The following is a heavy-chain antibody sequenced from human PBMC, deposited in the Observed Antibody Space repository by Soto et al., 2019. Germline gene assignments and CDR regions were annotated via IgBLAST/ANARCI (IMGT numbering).Heavy chain of an antibody. CDR1: GFSLSTSGVG. D-gene: IGHD4-17*01. CDR2: IYWDDDK. CDR3: AHSYDYGDSGGVFDY. Sequence: QITLKESGPTLVKPTQTLTLTCTFSGFSLSTSGVGVGWIRQPPGKALEWLALIYWDDDKRYSPSLKSRLTITKDTSKNQVVLTMTNMDPVDTATQYCAHSYDYGDSGGVFDYWCQGTLVTVSS. V-gene: IGHV2-5*02. J-gene: IGHJ4*02.